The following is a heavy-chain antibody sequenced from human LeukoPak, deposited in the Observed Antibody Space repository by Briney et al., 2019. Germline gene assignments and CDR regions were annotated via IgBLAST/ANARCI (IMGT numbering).Heavy chain of an antibody. J-gene: IGHJ4*02. CDR3: ARDALYYDILTGYYSLHYFDY. CDR2: IKQDGSEK. Sequence: HPGGSLRLSCAASGFTFSSYWMSWVRQAPGKGLEWVANIKQDGSEKYYVDSVKGRPTISRDNAKNSLYLQMNSLRAEDTAVYYCARDALYYDILTGYYSLHYFDYWGQGTLVTVSS. V-gene: IGHV3-7*01. D-gene: IGHD3-9*01. CDR1: GFTFSSYW.